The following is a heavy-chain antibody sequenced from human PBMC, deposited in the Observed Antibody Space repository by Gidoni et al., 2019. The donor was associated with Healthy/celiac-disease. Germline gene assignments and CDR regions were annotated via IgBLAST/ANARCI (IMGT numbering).Heavy chain of an antibody. D-gene: IGHD2-2*01. CDR1: GYTFTSYG. V-gene: IGHV1-18*01. J-gene: IGHJ6*03. Sequence: QVQLVQSGAEVKKPGASVKVPCKASGYTFTSYGISWVRQAPGQGLEWMGWISAYNGNTNYAQKLQGRVTMTTDTTTSTAYMELRSLRSDDTAVYYCARDKGKYCSSTSCYIYYYYMDVWGKGTTVTVSS. CDR2: ISAYNGNT. CDR3: ARDKGKYCSSTSCYIYYYYMDV.